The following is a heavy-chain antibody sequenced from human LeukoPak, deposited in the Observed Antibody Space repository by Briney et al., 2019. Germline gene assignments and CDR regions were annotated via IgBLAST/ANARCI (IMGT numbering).Heavy chain of an antibody. Sequence: GGSLRLSCAASGFTFSRFGMQWVRQAPGKGLEWVAFIRYDGSDKYYADFVKGRFTISRDNSKDTLYLQMNSLRAEDTAVYYCAKTPGGRSDYWGQGTLVTVSS. CDR2: IRYDGSDK. J-gene: IGHJ4*02. CDR1: GFTFSRFG. V-gene: IGHV3-30*02. D-gene: IGHD3-10*01. CDR3: AKTPGGRSDY.